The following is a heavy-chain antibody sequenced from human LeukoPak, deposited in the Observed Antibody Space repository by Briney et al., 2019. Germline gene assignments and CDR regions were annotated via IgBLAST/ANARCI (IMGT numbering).Heavy chain of an antibody. CDR2: ISSSGSTI. J-gene: IGHJ6*03. D-gene: IGHD6-13*01. V-gene: IGHV3-11*04. Sequence: GGSLRLSCAASGFTFSDYYMSWIRQAPGKGLEWVSYISSSGSTIYYADSVKGRFTISRDNAKNSLYLQMNSLRAEDTAVYYCARDAIAADYYYYYYMDVWGKGTTVTVSS. CDR3: ARDAIAADYYYYYYMDV. CDR1: GFTFSDYY.